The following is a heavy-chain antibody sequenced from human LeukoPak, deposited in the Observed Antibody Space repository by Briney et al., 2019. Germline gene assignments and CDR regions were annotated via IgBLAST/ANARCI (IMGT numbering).Heavy chain of an antibody. CDR1: GYKFDDYG. CDR2: ISGSGGST. Sequence: GGSLRLSCAASGYKFDDYGMSWVRQVPGKGLEWVSAISGSGGSTYYADSVKGRFTISRDNSKNTLYLQMNSLRAEDTAVYYCAKDQRITMVRGVIIPAFDYWGQGTLVTVPS. CDR3: AKDQRITMVRGVIIPAFDY. V-gene: IGHV3-23*01. D-gene: IGHD3-10*01. J-gene: IGHJ4*02.